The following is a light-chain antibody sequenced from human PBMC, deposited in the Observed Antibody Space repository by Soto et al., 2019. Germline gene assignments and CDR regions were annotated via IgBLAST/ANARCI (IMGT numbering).Light chain of an antibody. V-gene: IGKV1-12*01. CDR3: QQADTFHLT. J-gene: IGKJ4*01. CDR2: AAS. Sequence: DIQMTQSPSSVSASVGDRVTITCRASPGISSWLAWYQQNPGKAPTLLIYAASSLQRGVPSRCSGSGSGTEFTLTISSLQPEDFATDYCQQADTFHLTFGGGTKVEIK. CDR1: PGISSW.